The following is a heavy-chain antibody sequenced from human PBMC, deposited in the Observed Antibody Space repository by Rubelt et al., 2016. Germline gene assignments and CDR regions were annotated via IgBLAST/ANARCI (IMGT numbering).Heavy chain of an antibody. Sequence: GLEWVAVIWYDGSNKYYADSVKGRFTISRDNSKNTLYLQMNSLRAEDTAVYYCARGSYCSGGSCYPYYFDYWGQGTLVTVSS. V-gene: IGHV3-33*01. J-gene: IGHJ4*02. D-gene: IGHD2-15*01. CDR2: IWYDGSNK. CDR3: ARGSYCSGGSCYPYYFDY.